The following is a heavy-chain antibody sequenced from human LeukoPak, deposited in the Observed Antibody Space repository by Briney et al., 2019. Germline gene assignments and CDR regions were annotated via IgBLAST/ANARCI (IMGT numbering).Heavy chain of an antibody. V-gene: IGHV4-61*05. Sequence: SETLSLTCTVSGGSISSSSYYWGWIRQPPGKGLEWIGYIYYSGSTNYNPSLKSRVTISVDTSKDQFSLKLSSVTAADTAVYYCARASMGDFWSGSSDAFDIWGQGTMVTVSS. D-gene: IGHD3-3*01. CDR2: IYYSGST. J-gene: IGHJ3*02. CDR3: ARASMGDFWSGSSDAFDI. CDR1: GGSISSSSYY.